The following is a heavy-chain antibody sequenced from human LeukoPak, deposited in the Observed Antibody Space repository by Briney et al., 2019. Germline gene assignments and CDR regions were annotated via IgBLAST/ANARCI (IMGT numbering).Heavy chain of an antibody. J-gene: IGHJ5*02. CDR1: GFTFSDYW. CDR3: AREGGSGWYSGWFDP. CDR2: INLHGTEK. Sequence: GGSLKLSCTASGFTFSDYWMSWVRQAPGKGLEWVADINLHGTEKRYGDSVKGRFFISRDNARNSLFLQMNTPRPEDTAVYFCAREGGSGWYSGWFDPWGQGTLVTVSS. V-gene: IGHV3-7*01. D-gene: IGHD6-19*01.